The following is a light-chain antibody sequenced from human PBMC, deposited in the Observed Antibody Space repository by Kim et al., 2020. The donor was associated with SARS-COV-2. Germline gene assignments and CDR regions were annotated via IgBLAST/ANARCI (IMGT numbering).Light chain of an antibody. Sequence: GKTVTVSCSLSSGSIDDNSVEWYQQRPGGDPTTVIYEDDQRPSGVSDRFSGSIDNSSNSASLTISGLRTEDEADYYCQSYNRDNVIFGGGTQLTVL. V-gene: IGLV6-57*03. CDR2: EDD. CDR3: QSYNRDNVI. J-gene: IGLJ2*01. CDR1: SGSIDDNS.